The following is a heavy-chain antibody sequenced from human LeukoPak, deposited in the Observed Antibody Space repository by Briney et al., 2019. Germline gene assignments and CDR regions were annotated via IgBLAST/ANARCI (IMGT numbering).Heavy chain of an antibody. CDR1: GYTFTSYY. CDR3: ARAIGAAAGTSPAYYFDS. D-gene: IGHD6-13*01. V-gene: IGHV1-46*01. Sequence: GASVKVSCKASGYTFTSYYMHWVRQAPGQGLEWMGIINPSGGSTSYAQKFQGRVAMTRDTSTSTVYMELSSLRSEDTAVYYCARAIGAAAGTSPAYYFDSWGQGTLVTVSS. CDR2: INPSGGST. J-gene: IGHJ4*02.